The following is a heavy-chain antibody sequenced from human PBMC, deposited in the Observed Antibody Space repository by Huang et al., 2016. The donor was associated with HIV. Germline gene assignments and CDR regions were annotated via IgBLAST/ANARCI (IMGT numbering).Heavy chain of an antibody. J-gene: IGHJ6*02. D-gene: IGHD3-9*01. CDR2: INHSGST. CDR1: GGSFSGYF. CDR3: TRGAVRYFDRGGTRYYGMDV. Sequence: QVQLQQWGAGLLKPSETLSLTCAVHGGSFSGYFWSWVRQPPGKGLKWIGEINHSGSTNYNPPLKSRVTIARDTSKNQFSLKLSSGTAADTAVYYCTRGAVRYFDRGGTRYYGMDVWGQGTTVTVSS. V-gene: IGHV4-34*01.